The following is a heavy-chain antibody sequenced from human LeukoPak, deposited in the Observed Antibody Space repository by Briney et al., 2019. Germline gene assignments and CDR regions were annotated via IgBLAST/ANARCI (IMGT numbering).Heavy chain of an antibody. CDR3: ASVPYDFWSGYFDY. V-gene: IGHV1-18*01. D-gene: IGHD3-3*01. Sequence: ASVKVSCKASGYTFTSYGISWVRQAPGQGLEWMGWISAYNGNTNYAQKLQGRVTMTTDTSTSTAYMELRSLRSDDTAVYYCASVPYDFWSGYFDYWGQGTLVTVSS. J-gene: IGHJ4*02. CDR1: GYTFTSYG. CDR2: ISAYNGNT.